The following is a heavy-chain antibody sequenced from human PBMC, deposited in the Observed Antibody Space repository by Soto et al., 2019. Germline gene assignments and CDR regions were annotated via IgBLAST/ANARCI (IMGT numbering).Heavy chain of an antibody. V-gene: IGHV3-53*01. CDR3: ARVEDYYDSSGYHPFDY. CDR1: GFTVISNY. Sequence: LRLSCAASGFTVISNYMSWVRQAPGKWLEWVSVIYSGGSTYYADSLKGRLTISRDNSRNTLYLQMNSLRAEDTAVYYCARVEDYYDSSGYHPFDYWGQGTLVTVSS. CDR2: IYSGGST. D-gene: IGHD3-22*01. J-gene: IGHJ4*02.